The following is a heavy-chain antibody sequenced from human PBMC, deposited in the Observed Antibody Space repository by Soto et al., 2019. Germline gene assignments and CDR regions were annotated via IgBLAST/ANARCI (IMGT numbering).Heavy chain of an antibody. CDR2: INHSGST. CDR1: GGSISSSNW. J-gene: IGHJ4*02. D-gene: IGHD5-12*01. Sequence: SETLSLTCAVSGGSISSSNWCSRVRQPPGKGLEWIGEINHSGSTNYNPSLKSRVTISVDTSKNQFSLKLSSVTAADTAVYYCARLPRGYSGYGNFDYWGQGTLVTVSS. CDR3: ARLPRGYSGYGNFDY. V-gene: IGHV4-4*02.